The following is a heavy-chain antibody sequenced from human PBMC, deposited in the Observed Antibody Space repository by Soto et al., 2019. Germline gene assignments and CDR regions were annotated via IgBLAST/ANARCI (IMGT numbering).Heavy chain of an antibody. J-gene: IGHJ6*02. CDR1: GFSVTTNY. CDR3: ARARAVAGNYGMDV. Sequence: EMQLVESGGGLIQPWGSLRLSCAVSGFSVTTNYMTWVRQAPGRGLEWVSIIYSGGTTYYADSVKGRFTISRDNSKLHLQMNSLRVEDTAVYYCARARAVAGNYGMDVWGQGTTVTVSS. CDR2: IYSGGTT. V-gene: IGHV3-53*01. D-gene: IGHD6-19*01.